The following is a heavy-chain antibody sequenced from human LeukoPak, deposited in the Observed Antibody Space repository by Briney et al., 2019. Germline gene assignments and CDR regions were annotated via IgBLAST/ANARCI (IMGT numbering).Heavy chain of an antibody. Sequence: AGGSLRLSCSASGFTFSRYAMHWVRQAPGKGLEYVSAISANGGSTYYADPVKGRFTISRDNPKSTLSLQMSSLRAEDTAVYYCVKDDSYYYDSGGYPTWGQGTMVTVSS. V-gene: IGHV3-64D*06. J-gene: IGHJ3*01. CDR1: GFTFSRYA. CDR2: ISANGGST. CDR3: VKDDSYYYDSGGYPT. D-gene: IGHD3-22*01.